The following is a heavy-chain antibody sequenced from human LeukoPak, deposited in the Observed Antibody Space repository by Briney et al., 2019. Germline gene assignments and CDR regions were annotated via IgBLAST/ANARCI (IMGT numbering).Heavy chain of an antibody. CDR1: GGSISSSSYY. D-gene: IGHD6-13*01. J-gene: IGHJ6*03. V-gene: IGHV4-39*07. Sequence: SETLSLTCTVSGGSISSSSYYWGWIRQPPGKGLEWIGSIYYSGSTYYNPSLKSRVTISVDTSKNQFSLKLSSVTAADTAVYYCARVRYNSSWYSFDYYYYMDVWGKGTTVTVSS. CDR2: IYYSGST. CDR3: ARVRYNSSWYSFDYYYYMDV.